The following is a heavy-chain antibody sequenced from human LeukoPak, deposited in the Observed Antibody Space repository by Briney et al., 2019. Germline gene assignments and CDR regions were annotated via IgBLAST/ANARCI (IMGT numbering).Heavy chain of an antibody. V-gene: IGHV3-48*04. CDR1: GFTFGSYS. D-gene: IGHD5-12*01. Sequence: GGSLRLSCAGSGFTFGSYSMNWVRHAPGKGLEWVSYIGHTGSITDYADSVKGRFTVSRDNAKNSLYLQMNTLRAEDTAVYFCARVPIGGYHLDHWGQGTLVTVSS. CDR3: ARVPIGGYHLDH. J-gene: IGHJ4*02. CDR2: IGHTGSIT.